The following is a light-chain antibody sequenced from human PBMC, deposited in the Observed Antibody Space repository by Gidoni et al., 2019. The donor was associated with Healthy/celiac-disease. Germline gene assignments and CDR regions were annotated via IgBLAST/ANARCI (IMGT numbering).Light chain of an antibody. CDR3: QRLSKWPLT. Sequence: DIVSAHSPATLSLSPGQSATLPCRASRTVSSYLAWYQQKPGQAPRLLIYDASNRAAGIPARFSGSGSGTDFTLTISSLKPEDFEVYYCQRLSKWPLTFGGGTKVEIK. J-gene: IGKJ4*01. CDR1: RTVSSY. V-gene: IGKV3-11*01. CDR2: DAS.